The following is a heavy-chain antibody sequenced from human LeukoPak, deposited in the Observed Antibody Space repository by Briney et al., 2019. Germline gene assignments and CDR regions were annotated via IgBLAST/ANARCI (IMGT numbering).Heavy chain of an antibody. CDR3: ARVNYGDVLTPSDY. V-gene: IGHV3-48*03. J-gene: IGHJ4*02. CDR2: ISSSGSTI. D-gene: IGHD4-17*01. Sequence: GGSLRLSCEASGFTFSSYEMHWVRQAPGKGLEWVSYISSSGSTIYYADSVKGRFTISRDNAKNSLYLQMNSLRAEDTAVYYCARVNYGDVLTPSDYWGQGTLVTVSS. CDR1: GFTFSSYE.